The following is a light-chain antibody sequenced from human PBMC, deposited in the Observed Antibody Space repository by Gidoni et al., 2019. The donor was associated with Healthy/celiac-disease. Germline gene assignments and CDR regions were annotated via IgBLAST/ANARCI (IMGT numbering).Light chain of an antibody. V-gene: IGKV3-20*01. J-gene: IGKJ1*01. CDR2: AAS. CDR3: QQYLSFWT. CDR1: QSVSSY. Sequence: EIVLTQSPGTLSLSPGERATFSCRASQSVSSYLAWYQQKPGQAPRLLIYAASNRATGIPDRFSGSGSGTDFTLTISRLEPEDFAVYYCQQYLSFWTFGQGTKVEIK.